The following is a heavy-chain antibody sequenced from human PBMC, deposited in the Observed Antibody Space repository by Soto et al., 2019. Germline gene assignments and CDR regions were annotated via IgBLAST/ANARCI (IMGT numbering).Heavy chain of an antibody. Sequence: SETLSLTCTVSGGSISSGGYYWSWIRQHPGKGLEWIGYIYYSGSTYYNPSLKSRVTISVDTSKNQFSLKLSSVTAADTAVYYCARCYYGSGSYYLFDPWGQGTLVTVSS. D-gene: IGHD3-10*01. V-gene: IGHV4-31*03. CDR3: ARCYYGSGSYYLFDP. J-gene: IGHJ5*02. CDR1: GGSISSGGYY. CDR2: IYYSGST.